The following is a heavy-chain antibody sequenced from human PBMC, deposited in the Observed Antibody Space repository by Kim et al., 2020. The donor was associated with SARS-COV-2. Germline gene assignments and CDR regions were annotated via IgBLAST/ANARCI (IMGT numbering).Heavy chain of an antibody. J-gene: IGHJ4*02. CDR3: ASGPPLDY. V-gene: IGHV4-31*02. CDR2: SGGT. Sequence: SGGTNNRPSLQGRISISAETSKNQFSLKLSSVTAADTAVYYCASGPPLDYWGQGILVTVSS.